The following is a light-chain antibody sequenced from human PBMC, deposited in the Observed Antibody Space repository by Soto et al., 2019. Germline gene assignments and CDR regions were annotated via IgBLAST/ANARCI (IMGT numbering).Light chain of an antibody. CDR1: QSVSSSY. J-gene: IGKJ1*01. V-gene: IGKV3-20*01. Sequence: EIVLTQSPGTLSLSPGERATLSCRASQSVSSSYLAWYQQKPGQAPRLLIYGASSRATGIPDRFSGSGSGTDFPLTMSRLEPDDFAVSYFRQYGISRTFGQGTKVEIK. CDR3: RQYGISRT. CDR2: GAS.